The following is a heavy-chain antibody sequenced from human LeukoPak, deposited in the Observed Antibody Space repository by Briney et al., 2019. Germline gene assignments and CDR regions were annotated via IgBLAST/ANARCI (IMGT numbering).Heavy chain of an antibody. V-gene: IGHV4-59*01. CDR2: IYYSGST. D-gene: IGHD6-19*01. J-gene: IGHJ6*02. Sequence: SETLSLTCTVSGGSISSYYWSWIRQPPGKGLEWIGYIYYSGSTNYNPSLKSRVTISVDTSKNQFSLTLTSVTAADTAVYYCARDSARISVTGARAMDVWGQGTTVTVSS. CDR1: GGSISSYY. CDR3: ARDSARISVTGARAMDV.